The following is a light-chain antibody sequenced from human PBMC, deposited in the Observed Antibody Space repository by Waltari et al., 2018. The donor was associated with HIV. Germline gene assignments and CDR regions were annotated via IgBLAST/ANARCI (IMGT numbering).Light chain of an antibody. Sequence: EIVMTQSPATLSVSPGERVTLSCRASRNVNSNLAWYQQKPGQTPRLLIYGAFGRAAGIPARFSGGGSGTEFTLTISSLQSEDVAVYYCQQYENWPPITFGQGTRLEIK. CDR2: GAF. J-gene: IGKJ5*01. V-gene: IGKV3-15*01. CDR3: QQYENWPPIT. CDR1: RNVNSN.